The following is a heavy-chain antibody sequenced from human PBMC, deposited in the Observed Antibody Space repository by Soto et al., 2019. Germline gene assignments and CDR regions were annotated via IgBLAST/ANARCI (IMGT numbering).Heavy chain of an antibody. D-gene: IGHD6-13*01. Sequence: GGSLRLSFAVSGFTFRSYGMHWVRQPPGKGLEWVAVISYDGSNEYYADSVKGLLTISRDNSKNTLYLQMNSLRAEHTAVYYCEKGDSSSWSGWFDTWGQGTLVTVSS. J-gene: IGHJ5*02. CDR1: GFTFRSYG. V-gene: IGHV3-30*18. CDR2: ISYDGSNE. CDR3: EKGDSSSWSGWFDT.